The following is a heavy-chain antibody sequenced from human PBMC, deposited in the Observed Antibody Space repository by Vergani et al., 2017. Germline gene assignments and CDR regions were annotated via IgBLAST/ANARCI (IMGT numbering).Heavy chain of an antibody. V-gene: IGHV3-21*02. CDR3: ARTGEWMRSNNGPPDYVFALDV. Sequence: EAQLVESGGGAVKPGGSLRLSCTASGISFSNYTINWVRQAPGKGLEWVASISSSSAYIDYVASIKGRFTISRDNAKRSVFLQMNSLRAEDTAVYYCARTGEWMRSNNGPPDYVFALDVWGQGTTVIVSS. CDR2: ISSSSAYI. D-gene: IGHD3-10*01. CDR1: GISFSNYT. J-gene: IGHJ6*02.